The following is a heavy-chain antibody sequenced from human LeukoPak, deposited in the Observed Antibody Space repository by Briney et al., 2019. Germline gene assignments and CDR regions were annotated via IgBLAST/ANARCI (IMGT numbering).Heavy chain of an antibody. Sequence: PGGSLRLSCAASGFTFSAYGMHWVRQAPGKGLEWVAFIYYDGNTKYYADSVKGRFTISRDNSKNTLYLQMNTLRAEDTALYYCAKDIGPDSSSCPVYWGQGTLVTVSS. CDR2: IYYDGNTK. CDR3: AKDIGPDSSSCPVY. V-gene: IGHV3-30*02. D-gene: IGHD6-13*01. CDR1: GFTFSAYG. J-gene: IGHJ4*02.